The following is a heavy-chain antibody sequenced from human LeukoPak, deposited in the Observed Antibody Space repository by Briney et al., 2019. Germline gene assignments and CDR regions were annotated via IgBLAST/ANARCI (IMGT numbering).Heavy chain of an antibody. J-gene: IGHJ6*03. D-gene: IGHD3-10*01. V-gene: IGHV4-34*01. CDR2: INHSGST. CDR1: GGSFSGYY. Sequence: SETLSLTCAVYGGSFSGYYWSWIRQPPGKGLEWIGEINHSGSTNYNPSLKSRVTISVDTSKNQFSLKLSSVTAADTAVYYCARAPMAQPVYYYYYYYMDAWGKGTTVTVSS. CDR3: ARAPMAQPVYYYYYYYMDA.